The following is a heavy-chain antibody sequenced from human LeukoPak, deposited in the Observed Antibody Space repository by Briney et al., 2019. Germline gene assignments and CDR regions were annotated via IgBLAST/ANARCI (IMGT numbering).Heavy chain of an antibody. CDR1: GFTFSSYA. Sequence: GASLRLSCAASGFTFSSYAMSWVRQAPGKGLECVSAISGSGGSTYYADSVKGRFTISRDNSKNTLYRQMNSLRAEDTAVYYCAKPAGAMTTVTYYFDYWGQGTLVTVSS. J-gene: IGHJ4*02. D-gene: IGHD4-17*01. CDR2: ISGSGGST. V-gene: IGHV3-23*01. CDR3: AKPAGAMTTVTYYFDY.